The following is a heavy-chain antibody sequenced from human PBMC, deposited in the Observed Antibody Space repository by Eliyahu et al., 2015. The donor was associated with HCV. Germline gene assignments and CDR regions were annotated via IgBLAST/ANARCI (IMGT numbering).Heavy chain of an antibody. CDR1: GFIFRXYW. V-gene: IGHV3-7*01. J-gene: IGHJ4*02. Sequence: EVQLVESGGGLVQPGGSPRLSCAASGFIFRXYWMSWVRQAPGKGLGWVANINEDGSEKYVVDSVKGRFAISRDNAKNSLYLQMNSLRAEDTAVYYCARAGAVGTVDYWGQGTLVTVSS. D-gene: IGHD6-13*01. CDR3: ARAGAVGTVDY. CDR2: INEDGSEK.